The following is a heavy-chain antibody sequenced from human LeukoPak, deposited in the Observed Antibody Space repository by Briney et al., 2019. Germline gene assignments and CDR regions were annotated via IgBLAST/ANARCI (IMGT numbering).Heavy chain of an antibody. CDR3: ARGPNSNWSGLDF. Sequence: PGGSLRLSCAASGFSFTNYCMHWVRQAPGKGLVWVSRISPTGSTTSYADSVKGRFTVSRDNAKNTLYLQVNNLRAEDTAVYYCARGPNSNWSGLDFWGQGTLLTVSS. D-gene: IGHD6-6*01. CDR2: ISPTGSTT. J-gene: IGHJ4*02. CDR1: GFSFTNYC. V-gene: IGHV3-74*01.